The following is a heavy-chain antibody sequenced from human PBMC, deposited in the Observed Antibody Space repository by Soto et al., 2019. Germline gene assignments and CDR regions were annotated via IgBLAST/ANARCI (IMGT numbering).Heavy chain of an antibody. CDR3: ARVVCSGGSCYSLHYYYGMDV. CDR2: ISYDGSNK. J-gene: IGHJ6*02. D-gene: IGHD2-15*01. CDR1: GFTFSSYA. Sequence: QVQLVESGGGVVQPGRSLRLSCAASGFTFSSYAMHWVRQAPGKGLEWVAVISYDGSNKYYADSVKGRFTISRDNSKNTLYLQMNSLRAEDTAVYYCARVVCSGGSCYSLHYYYGMDVWGQGTTVTVSS. V-gene: IGHV3-30-3*01.